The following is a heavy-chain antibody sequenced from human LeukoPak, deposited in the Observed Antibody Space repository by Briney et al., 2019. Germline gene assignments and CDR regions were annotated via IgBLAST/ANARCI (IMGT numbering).Heavy chain of an antibody. D-gene: IGHD3-22*01. V-gene: IGHV3-20*04. J-gene: IGHJ3*02. Sequence: SGGSLRLSCAASGFTFDDYGMSWVRQAPGKGLEWVSGINWNGGSTGYADSVKGRFTISRDNAKNSPYLQMNSLRAEDTALYYCAREGDYYDSSGSGAFDIWGQGTMVTVSS. CDR2: INWNGGST. CDR1: GFTFDDYG. CDR3: AREGDYYDSSGSGAFDI.